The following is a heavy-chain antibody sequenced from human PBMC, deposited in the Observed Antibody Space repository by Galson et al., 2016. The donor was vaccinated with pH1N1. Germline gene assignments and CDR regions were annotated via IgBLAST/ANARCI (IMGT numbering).Heavy chain of an antibody. J-gene: IGHJ4*02. CDR3: ARDQYSGFDDEAFDQ. CDR2: VSQDGTYK. D-gene: IGHD5-12*01. Sequence: LRLSCAASGFTFSNYGMHWVRQAPGKGLEWVAVVSQDGTYKDYADSVKGRFTISRDNSRRTLLLHMNSLRPEDTAVYYCARDQYSGFDDEAFDQWGQGTLVTVSS. V-gene: IGHV3-30*03. CDR1: GFTFSNYG.